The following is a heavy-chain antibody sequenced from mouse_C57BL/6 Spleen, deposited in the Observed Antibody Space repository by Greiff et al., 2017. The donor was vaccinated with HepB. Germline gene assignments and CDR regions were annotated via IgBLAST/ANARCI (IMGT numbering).Heavy chain of an antibody. CDR2: INSNGGST. V-gene: IGHV5-6-3*01. CDR1: GFTFSSYG. Sequence: EVMLVESGGGLVQPGGSLKLSCAASGFTFSSYGMSWVRQTPDKRLELVATINSNGGSTYYPDSVKVRFTISRDNAKNTLDLQMSSLKSEDTAMYYCARMARTINWGQGTTLTVSS. J-gene: IGHJ2*01. CDR3: ARMARTIN.